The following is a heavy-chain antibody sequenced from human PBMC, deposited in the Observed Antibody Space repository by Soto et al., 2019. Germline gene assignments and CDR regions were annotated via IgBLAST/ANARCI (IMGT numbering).Heavy chain of an antibody. D-gene: IGHD1-26*01. J-gene: IGHJ6*02. V-gene: IGHV1-18*01. Sequence: SSGVGLSLQKKGKGLEWMGWISGYNGKTNYAQKVQDRVTMTTDTSTSTVYMELRSLRSDDTAVYYCAKDEVGAVYYYYYGMDVWGQGTTVTVSS. CDR1: SSG. CDR2: ISGYNGKT. CDR3: AKDEVGAVYYYYYGMDV.